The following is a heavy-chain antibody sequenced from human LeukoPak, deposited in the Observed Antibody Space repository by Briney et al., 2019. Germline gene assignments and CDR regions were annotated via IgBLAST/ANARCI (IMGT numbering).Heavy chain of an antibody. CDR2: IIPIFGTA. Sequence: SVKVSCKASGGTFSSYAISWVRQAPGQGLEWMGGIIPIFGTANYAQKFQGRVTITTDESTSTAYMELSSLRSEDTAVYYCASSRYCSGDSCYDYMDVWGKGTTVTVSS. D-gene: IGHD2-15*01. CDR3: ASSRYCSGDSCYDYMDV. CDR1: GGTFSSYA. J-gene: IGHJ6*03. V-gene: IGHV1-69*05.